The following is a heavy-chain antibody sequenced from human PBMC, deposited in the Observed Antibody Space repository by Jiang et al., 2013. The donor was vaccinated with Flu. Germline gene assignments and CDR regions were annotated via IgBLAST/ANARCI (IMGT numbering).Heavy chain of an antibody. CDR2: INPNSGGT. D-gene: IGHD6-6*01. V-gene: IGHV1-2*06. CDR1: GYPFNSYD. J-gene: IGHJ4*02. Sequence: QLVESGAEVKKPGASVKVSCKASGYPFNSYDINWVRQTTGQGLEWMGRINPNSGGTNYAQKFQGRVTMTRDTSISTAYMELSRLRSDDTAVYYCAREGLVGSSAPDYWGQGTLVTVSS. CDR3: AREGLVGSSAPDY.